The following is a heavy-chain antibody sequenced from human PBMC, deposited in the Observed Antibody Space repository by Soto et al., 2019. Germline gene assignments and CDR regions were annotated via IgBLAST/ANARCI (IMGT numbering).Heavy chain of an antibody. V-gene: IGHV3-74*01. CDR3: ARGRGYSYGGSVVKTGWFDP. Sequence: GGSLRLSCAASGFTFSNYWMHWVRQAPGKGLVWISRINDQGGSPTYADSVKGRFTISRDNVKNTLYLQMSSLRAEDTAVYYCARGRGYSYGGSVVKTGWFDPWGQGTLVTVSS. D-gene: IGHD5-18*01. CDR2: INDQGGSP. J-gene: IGHJ5*02. CDR1: GFTFSNYW.